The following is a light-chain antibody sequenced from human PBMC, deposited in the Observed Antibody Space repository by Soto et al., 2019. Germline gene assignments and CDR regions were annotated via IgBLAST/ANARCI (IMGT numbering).Light chain of an antibody. CDR3: SSFTSKSTLI. J-gene: IGLJ2*01. V-gene: IGLV2-14*01. Sequence: QSALTQPASVSGSPGQSITISCAGTIRDVGAYNLVSWYQQYPGRAPQLILYEVRNRPSGISFRFSGFKSGNTASLTISGLQAEDEADYYCSSFTSKSTLIFGGVTQLTVL. CDR1: IRDVGAYNL. CDR2: EVR.